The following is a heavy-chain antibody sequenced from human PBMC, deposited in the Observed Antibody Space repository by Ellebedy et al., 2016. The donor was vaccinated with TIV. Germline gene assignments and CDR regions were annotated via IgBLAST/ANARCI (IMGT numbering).Heavy chain of an antibody. CDR2: INHSGST. Sequence: SETLSLXXTVSGGSISSGGYYWSWIRQPPGKGLEWIGEINHSGSTNYNPSLKSRVTISVDTSKNQFSLKLSSVTAADTAVYYCAREDWSRAFDIWGQGTMVTVSS. V-gene: IGHV4-39*07. CDR1: GGSISSGGYY. CDR3: AREDWSRAFDI. J-gene: IGHJ3*02. D-gene: IGHD3/OR15-3a*01.